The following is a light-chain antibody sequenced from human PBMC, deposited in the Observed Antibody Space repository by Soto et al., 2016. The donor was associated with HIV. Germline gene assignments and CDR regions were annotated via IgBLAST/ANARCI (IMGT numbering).Light chain of an antibody. Sequence: DIQMTQSPSTLSASVGDRVTITCRASQSISSWLAWYQQKPGKAPKLLIYKASSLESGVPSRFSGSGSGTEFTLTISSLQPDDFATYYCQQYNSYPFTLGPGTKVD. V-gene: IGKV1-5*03. J-gene: IGKJ3*01. CDR1: QSISSW. CDR2: KAS. CDR3: QQYNSYPFT.